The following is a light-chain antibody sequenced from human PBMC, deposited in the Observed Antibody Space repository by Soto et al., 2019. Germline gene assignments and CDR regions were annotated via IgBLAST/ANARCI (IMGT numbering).Light chain of an antibody. CDR1: QTFSGH. Sequence: DIQMTQSPSSLSASVGDTVTITCRANQTFSGHLNWYQQKPGKAPNLLIYGASFLQSGVPSRFSGSGSGTDFTLTISSLQPEDVATYYCQKYNSAALTFGGGTKVEIK. J-gene: IGKJ4*01. CDR3: QKYNSAALT. CDR2: GAS. V-gene: IGKV1-39*01.